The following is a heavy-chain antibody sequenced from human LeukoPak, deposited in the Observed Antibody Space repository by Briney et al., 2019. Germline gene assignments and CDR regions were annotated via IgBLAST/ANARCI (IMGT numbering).Heavy chain of an antibody. CDR3: ARVWAHYYGSGSSYYYYGMDV. J-gene: IGHJ6*02. CDR2: IYYSGST. CDR1: GGSISSSSYY. V-gene: IGHV4-61*05. Sequence: SETLSLTCTVSGGSISSSSYYWGWIRQPPGKGLEWIGYIYYSGSTNYNPSLKSRVTISVDTSKNQFSLKLSSVTAADTAVYYCARVWAHYYGSGSSYYYYGMDVWGQGTTVTVSS. D-gene: IGHD3-10*01.